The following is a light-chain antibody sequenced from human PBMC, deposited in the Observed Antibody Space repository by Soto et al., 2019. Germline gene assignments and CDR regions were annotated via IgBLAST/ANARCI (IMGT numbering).Light chain of an antibody. Sequence: DIQMTQSPSTLSASVGDRVTITCRASQSISSWLAWYQQKPGKAPKLLIYDASSLESGVPSRFSGSGSGTEFTLTISSLQPDDFATYYCQQYNSPLPTFGQGTKV. CDR3: QQYNSPLPT. CDR1: QSISSW. J-gene: IGKJ1*01. V-gene: IGKV1-5*01. CDR2: DAS.